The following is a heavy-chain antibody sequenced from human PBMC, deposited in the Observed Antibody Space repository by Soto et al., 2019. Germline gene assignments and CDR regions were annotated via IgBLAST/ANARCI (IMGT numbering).Heavy chain of an antibody. Sequence: GGSLRLSCAASGFTFSSYGMHWVRQAPGKGLEWVAVIWYDGSNKYYADSVKGRFTISRDNSKNTLYLQMNSLRAEDTAVYYCASTIFGEAEGGMDVWGQGTTVTVSS. D-gene: IGHD3-3*01. J-gene: IGHJ6*02. CDR3: ASTIFGEAEGGMDV. V-gene: IGHV3-33*01. CDR2: IWYDGSNK. CDR1: GFTFSSYG.